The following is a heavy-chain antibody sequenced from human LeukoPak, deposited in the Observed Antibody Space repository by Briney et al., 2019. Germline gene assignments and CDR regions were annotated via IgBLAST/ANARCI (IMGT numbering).Heavy chain of an antibody. J-gene: IGHJ4*02. CDR3: ARHVVSSGSWYYFDY. CDR1: GGSISSSNYY. V-gene: IGHV4-39*01. Sequence: SETLSLTCTVSGGSISSSNYYWGRIRQPPGKGLEWIGTIYYTGSTYYNPSLKSRVTMSVDTSKNQFSLNLSSVTAADTAVYYCARHVVSSGSWYYFDYWGQGTLVTVSS. CDR2: IYYTGST. D-gene: IGHD1-26*01.